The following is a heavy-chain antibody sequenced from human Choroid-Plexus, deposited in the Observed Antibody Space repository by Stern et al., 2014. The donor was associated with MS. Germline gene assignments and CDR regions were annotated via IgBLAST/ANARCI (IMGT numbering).Heavy chain of an antibody. D-gene: IGHD2/OR15-2a*01. CDR1: GFTFGSCA. J-gene: IGHJ5*02. V-gene: IGHV3-30*18. Sequence: QVQLGQSGGGVVQPGRPLRLSCVASGFTFGSCAMHWVRQAPGQGLEWVAGVSYDGSNKYYADSVKGRFTISRDNSQNTLYMQMSSLRPEDTAVYYCAKDRHYLTYFFDHWGQGSLVTVSS. CDR3: AKDRHYLTYFFDH. CDR2: VSYDGSNK.